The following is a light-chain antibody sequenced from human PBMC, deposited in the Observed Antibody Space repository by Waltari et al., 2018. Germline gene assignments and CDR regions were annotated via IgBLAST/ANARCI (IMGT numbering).Light chain of an antibody. Sequence: EIVLTQSPGTLSLSPWDRSTLSCRASQSVSSSYLAWYQQKPGQAPRLLIYGASSRATGIPDRFSGSGSRTDFTLTISRLEPEDFAVYYCQQYGSSPLTFGGGTKVEIK. J-gene: IGKJ4*01. CDR1: QSVSSSY. CDR3: QQYGSSPLT. CDR2: GAS. V-gene: IGKV3-20*01.